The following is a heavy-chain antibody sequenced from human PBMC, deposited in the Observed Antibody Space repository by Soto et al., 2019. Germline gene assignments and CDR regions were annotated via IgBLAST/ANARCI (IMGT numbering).Heavy chain of an antibody. CDR2: IYWDDDK. CDR3: AHRQAQGIGLAGTFDS. V-gene: IGHV2-5*02. J-gene: IGHJ4*02. D-gene: IGHD6-19*01. Sequence: QITLKESGPTLVKPTQTLTLTCTFSGFSFSTTGVGVGWIRQPPGKALEWLALIYWDDDKRYSPSLKSRLTITXXTXKXXADLRKTNMDPVDTATYYCAHRQAQGIGLAGTFDSWGQGTLVTVSS. CDR1: GFSFSTTGVG.